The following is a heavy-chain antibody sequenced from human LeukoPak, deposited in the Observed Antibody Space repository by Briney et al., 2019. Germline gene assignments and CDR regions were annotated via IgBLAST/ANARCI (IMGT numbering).Heavy chain of an antibody. J-gene: IGHJ4*02. D-gene: IGHD6-19*01. CDR2: ISGSGGST. CDR3: ARGGSGWSSYFDY. CDR1: GFTFSSYA. V-gene: IGHV3-23*01. Sequence: ESLRLSCAASGFTFSSYAISWVRQVPGKGLDLVSGISGSGGSTYYADSVKGRFTISRDNSKNTLYLQMNSLRAEDTAVYYCARGGSGWSSYFDYWGQGTLVTVSS.